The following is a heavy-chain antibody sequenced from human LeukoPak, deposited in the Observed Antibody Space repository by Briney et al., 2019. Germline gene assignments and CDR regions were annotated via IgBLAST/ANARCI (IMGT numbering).Heavy chain of an antibody. Sequence: GGSLRLSCAASEFTFSNYAMSWVRQAPGKGLEWVSAVSGRGDTTYYADSVKGRFTISRDNAKNSLYLQMNSLRAEDTAVYYCARDNEYCSSTSCYEYYYYGMDVWGQGTTVTVSS. J-gene: IGHJ6*02. V-gene: IGHV3-23*01. CDR2: VSGRGDTT. CDR3: ARDNEYCSSTSCYEYYYYGMDV. D-gene: IGHD2-2*01. CDR1: EFTFSNYA.